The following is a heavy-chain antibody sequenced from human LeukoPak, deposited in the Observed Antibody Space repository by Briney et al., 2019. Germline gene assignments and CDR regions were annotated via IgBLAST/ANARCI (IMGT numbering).Heavy chain of an antibody. V-gene: IGHV5-51*01. CDR1: GYNFSSYW. CDR2: IYPGDSAT. CDR3: GRHLGGVPYYFDY. D-gene: IGHD3-16*01. J-gene: IGHJ4*02. Sequence: PGESLKISCKGSGYNFSSYWIAWVRQMPGKGLEWMGSIYPGDSATRYSPSFQGQVTISADKSISTAYLQWSSLKASDTAMYYCGRHLGGVPYYFDYWGQGTLVTVSS.